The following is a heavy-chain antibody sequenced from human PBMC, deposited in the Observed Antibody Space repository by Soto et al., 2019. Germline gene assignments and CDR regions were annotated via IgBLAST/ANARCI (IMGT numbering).Heavy chain of an antibody. V-gene: IGHV3-74*01. CDR2: INSEGRST. J-gene: IGHJ6*03. CDR3: AKYLPYYYYDYYMDV. CDR1: GFTFSSNW. Sequence: EVQLEESGGGLVQPGGSRRLSCVASGFTFSSNWVHWVRQAPGKGLVWVARINSEGRSTTYADSVKGRFTISRDNAKNKMFMQLNSLRVEDTAVYYGAKYLPYYYYDYYMDVCCKGNTVNVSS. D-gene: IGHD6-6*01.